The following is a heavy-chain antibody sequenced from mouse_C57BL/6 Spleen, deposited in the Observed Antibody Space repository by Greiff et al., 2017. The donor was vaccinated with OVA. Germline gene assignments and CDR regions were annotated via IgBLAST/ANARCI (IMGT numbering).Heavy chain of an antibody. CDR3: ARETGVNFDY. CDR2: INPNNGGT. J-gene: IGHJ2*01. Sequence: EVQLQQSGPELVKPGASVTIPCKASGYTFTDYNMDWVKQSHGKSLEWIGDINPNNGGTIYNQKFKGKATLTVDKSSSTAYMELRSLTSEDTAVYYCARETGVNFDYWGQGTTLTVSS. V-gene: IGHV1-18*01. CDR1: GYTFTDYN. D-gene: IGHD4-1*01.